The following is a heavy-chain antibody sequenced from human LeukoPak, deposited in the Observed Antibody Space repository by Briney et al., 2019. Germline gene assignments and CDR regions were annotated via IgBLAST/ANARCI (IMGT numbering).Heavy chain of an antibody. V-gene: IGHV4-34*01. CDR2: INQSGST. D-gene: IGHD1-26*01. J-gene: IGHJ4*02. CDR3: ARDRMWAADY. Sequence: SETLSLTCAVYGESFSGYYWSWIRQPPGEGLEWIGEINQSGSTNYNPSLKSRVTISVDTSKNQFPLKLSSVTAADTAVYYCARDRMWAADYWGQGTLVTVSS. CDR1: GESFSGYY.